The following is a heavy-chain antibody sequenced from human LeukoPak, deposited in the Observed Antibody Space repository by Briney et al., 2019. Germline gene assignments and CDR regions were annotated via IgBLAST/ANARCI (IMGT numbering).Heavy chain of an antibody. CDR3: AKLGGSVNSGYGFDY. CDR2: VSGSAGST. J-gene: IGHJ4*02. CDR1: GFTFSSYG. D-gene: IGHD5-12*01. V-gene: IGHV3-23*01. Sequence: GRSLRLSCAASGFTFSSYGMHWVRQAPGKGLEWVSAVSGSAGSTYYADPVKGRFTISRDNSKNTLYLQMNSLRAEDTAVYYCAKLGGSVNSGYGFDYWGQGTLVTVSS.